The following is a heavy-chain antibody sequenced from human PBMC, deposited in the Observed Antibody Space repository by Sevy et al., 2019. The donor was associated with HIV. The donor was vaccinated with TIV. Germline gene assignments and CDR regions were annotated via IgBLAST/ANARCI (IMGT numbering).Heavy chain of an antibody. V-gene: IGHV3-30*18. CDR3: AKDAGANMGPGIIPGDGMDV. D-gene: IGHD3-10*01. J-gene: IGHJ6*02. CDR2: ISYDRINK. Sequence: GGSLRLSCAASGFTFNNYGMHWVRQAPGKGLEWVAVISYDRINKYFSDSVKGRFTISRDNSKNTLDLQMNSLRPEDTAVYYYAKDAGANMGPGIIPGDGMDVWGQGTTVTVSS. CDR1: GFTFNNYG.